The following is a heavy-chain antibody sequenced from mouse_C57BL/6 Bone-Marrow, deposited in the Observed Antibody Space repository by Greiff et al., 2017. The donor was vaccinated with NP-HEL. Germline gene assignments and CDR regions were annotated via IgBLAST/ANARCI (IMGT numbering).Heavy chain of an antibody. CDR3: TSYYDSSWFAY. D-gene: IGHD2-10*01. V-gene: IGHV1-15*01. J-gene: IGHJ3*01. CDR1: GYTFTDYE. Sequence: VQLQQSGAELVRPGASVTLSCKASGYTFTDYEMHWVKQTPVHGLEWIGAIDPETGGPAYNQKFKGKAILTADKSSSTAYMELRSLTSEDSAVYYCTSYYDSSWFAYWGQGTLVTVSA. CDR2: IDPETGGP.